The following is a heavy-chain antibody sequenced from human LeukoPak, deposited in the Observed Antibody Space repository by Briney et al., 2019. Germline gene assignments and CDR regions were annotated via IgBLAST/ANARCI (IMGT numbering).Heavy chain of an antibody. Sequence: SETLSLTCTVSGGSISSYYWSWIRQPPGKGLEWIGYIYYSGSTNYNPSLKSRVTISVDTSKNQFSLKLSSVTAADTAVYYCARARYSGYDFDHWGQGTLVTVSS. V-gene: IGHV4-59*01. CDR3: ARARYSGYDFDH. J-gene: IGHJ4*02. CDR2: IYYSGST. D-gene: IGHD5-12*01. CDR1: GGSISSYY.